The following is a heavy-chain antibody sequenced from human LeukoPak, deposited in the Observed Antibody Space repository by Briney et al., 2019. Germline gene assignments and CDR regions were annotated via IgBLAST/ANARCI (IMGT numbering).Heavy chain of an antibody. Sequence: GESLKISCKGYGYTFTSYWIGWVRQMPGKNLEWMGIIYVGDSDTRYSPSFQGQVTISVDKSINTAYLQWSSLKASDTAMYYCARPNYYDTSPDYWGQGTLVTVSS. CDR2: IYVGDSDT. J-gene: IGHJ4*02. CDR1: GYTFTSYW. D-gene: IGHD3-22*01. V-gene: IGHV5-51*01. CDR3: ARPNYYDTSPDY.